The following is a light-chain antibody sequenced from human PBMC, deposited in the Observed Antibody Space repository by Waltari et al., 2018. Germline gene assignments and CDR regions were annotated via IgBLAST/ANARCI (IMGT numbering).Light chain of an antibody. J-gene: IGKJ4*01. CDR2: DAS. Sequence: EFVLTQALVTLSLSPGERVTLSCGASQSVSSYLPWYPQKPGQVPSLLIHDASNRATGIPARFSGSGSWTDVTLTISSLGTEDLAVYYCQQRSSNWFTFGGGTKGESK. V-gene: IGKV3-11*01. CDR1: QSVSSY. CDR3: QQRSSNWFT.